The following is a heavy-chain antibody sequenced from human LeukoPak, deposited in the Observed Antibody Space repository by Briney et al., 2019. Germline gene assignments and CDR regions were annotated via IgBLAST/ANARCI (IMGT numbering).Heavy chain of an antibody. CDR3: ARDRGPRTGFMVREAYDY. CDR2: INSDGSWT. CDR1: GNYW. Sequence: GGSLRLSCAASGNYWMHWVRQVPGKGLVWVSNINSDGSWTSYADSVKGRFTISKDNAKNTLYLQMSSLRAEDTAVYYCARDRGPRTGFMVREAYDYWGQGTLVTVSS. V-gene: IGHV3-74*01. D-gene: IGHD3-10*01. J-gene: IGHJ4*02.